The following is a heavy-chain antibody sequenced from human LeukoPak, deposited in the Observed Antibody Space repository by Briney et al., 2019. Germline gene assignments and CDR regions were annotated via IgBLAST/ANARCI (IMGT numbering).Heavy chain of an antibody. J-gene: IGHJ4*02. CDR3: ARDYYDFWSGYSGFSY. V-gene: IGHV1-2*02. Sequence: ASVKVSCKASGYTFTGYYMHWVRQAPGQGLEWIGWINPNSGGTDYTQKFQGRVTMTRDTSISTAYMELSRLRSDDTAVYYCARDYYDFWSGYSGFSYWGQGTLVTVSS. CDR2: INPNSGGT. CDR1: GYTFTGYY. D-gene: IGHD3-3*01.